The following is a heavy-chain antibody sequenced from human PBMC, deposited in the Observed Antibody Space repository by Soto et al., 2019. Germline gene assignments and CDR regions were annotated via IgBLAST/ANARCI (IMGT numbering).Heavy chain of an antibody. CDR2: ISGRGGST. Sequence: GGSLRLSCVASGFTFSNAYMNWVRQAPGKGLEWVSAISGRGGSTYYADSVKGRFTISRDNSKNTLYLQMNSLRAEDTAVYYCAKGQLAGPYWGQGTLVTVSS. J-gene: IGHJ4*02. D-gene: IGHD6-6*01. CDR3: AKGQLAGPY. CDR1: GFTFSNAY. V-gene: IGHV3-23*01.